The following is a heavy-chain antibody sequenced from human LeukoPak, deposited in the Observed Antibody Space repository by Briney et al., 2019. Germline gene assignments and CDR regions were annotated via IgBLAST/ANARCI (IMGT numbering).Heavy chain of an antibody. J-gene: IGHJ4*02. CDR1: GGSISSYY. D-gene: IGHD5-18*01. Sequence: SETLSLTCTVSGGSISSYYWNWIRQPPGKGLEWIGCIYYSGSTNYNPSLKSRVTMSVDTSKNQFSLKLSSVTAADTAVYYCARDFANTARDWGQGTLVTVSS. V-gene: IGHV4-59*12. CDR2: IYYSGST. CDR3: ARDFANTARD.